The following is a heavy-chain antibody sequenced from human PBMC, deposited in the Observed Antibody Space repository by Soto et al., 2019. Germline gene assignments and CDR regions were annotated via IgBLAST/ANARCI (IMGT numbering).Heavy chain of an antibody. J-gene: IGHJ6*03. V-gene: IGHV4-39*01. Sequence: SETLSLTCTVSGGSTSSSSYYWGWIRQPPGKGLEWIGSIYYSGSTYYNPSLKSRVTISVDTSKNQFSLKLSSVTAADTAVYYCARRGVGLGYCSGGSCYGAYYYYYMDVWGKGATVTVSS. D-gene: IGHD2-15*01. CDR1: GGSTSSSSYY. CDR2: IYYSGST. CDR3: ARRGVGLGYCSGGSCYGAYYYYYMDV.